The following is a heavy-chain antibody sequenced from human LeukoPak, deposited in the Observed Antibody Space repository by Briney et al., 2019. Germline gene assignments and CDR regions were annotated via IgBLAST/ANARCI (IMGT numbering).Heavy chain of an antibody. CDR3: ASDYYDSSGYYRFDP. CDR1: GGTFSSYA. V-gene: IGHV1-69*05. CDR2: IIPIFGTA. D-gene: IGHD3-22*01. J-gene: IGHJ5*02. Sequence: ASVKVSCKASGGTFSSYAISWVRQAPGQGLEWMGGIIPIFGTANYAQKFQGRVTITTDESTSTAYMELSSLRSEGTAVYYCASDYYDSSGYYRFDPWGQGTLVTVSS.